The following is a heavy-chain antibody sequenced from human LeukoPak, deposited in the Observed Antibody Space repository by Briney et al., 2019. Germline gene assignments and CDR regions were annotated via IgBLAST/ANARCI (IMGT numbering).Heavy chain of an antibody. CDR1: GYTFTSYD. CDR3: ARLSIAVAGTGLDY. V-gene: IGHV1-8*01. Sequence: ASVKVSCKASGYTFTSYDINWVRQATGQGLEWMGWMNPNSGNTGYAQKFQGRVTMTRNTSISTAYMELSRLRSDDTAVYYCARLSIAVAGTGLDYWGQGTLVTVSS. CDR2: MNPNSGNT. D-gene: IGHD6-19*01. J-gene: IGHJ4*02.